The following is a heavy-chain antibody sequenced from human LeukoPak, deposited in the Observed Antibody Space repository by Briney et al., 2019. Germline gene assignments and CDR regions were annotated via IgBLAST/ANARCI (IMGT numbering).Heavy chain of an antibody. Sequence: GSLRLSCAASGFTFSDYYMSWIRQAPGEGLEWISYISTSGSTIYYADSVKGRFTISRDNAKNSLYLQMNSLRAEDTAVYYCAKEGYYGSGSFPDYWGQGTLVTVSS. CDR3: AKEGYYGSGSFPDY. CDR1: GFTFSDYY. D-gene: IGHD3-10*01. CDR2: ISTSGSTI. V-gene: IGHV3-11*01. J-gene: IGHJ4*02.